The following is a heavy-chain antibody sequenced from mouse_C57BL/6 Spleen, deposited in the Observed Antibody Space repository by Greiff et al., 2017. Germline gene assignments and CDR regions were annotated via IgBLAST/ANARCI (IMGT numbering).Heavy chain of an antibody. Sequence: QVQLQQPGAELVKPGASVKLSCKASGYTFTSYWMHWVKQRPGQGLEWIGMIHPNSGSTNYNEKFKSKATLTVDKSSSTAYMQLSSLTSEDSAVYYCARSGGYPGDFDYWGQGTTLTVSS. V-gene: IGHV1-64*01. CDR2: IHPNSGST. J-gene: IGHJ2*01. CDR1: GYTFTSYW. D-gene: IGHD2-2*01. CDR3: ARSGGYPGDFDY.